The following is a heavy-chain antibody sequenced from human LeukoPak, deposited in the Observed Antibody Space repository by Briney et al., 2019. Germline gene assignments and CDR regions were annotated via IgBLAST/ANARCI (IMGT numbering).Heavy chain of an antibody. D-gene: IGHD3-9*01. Sequence: KTSETLSLTCTVSGGSISSTTYYWGWIRQPPGKGLEWIGSIYYSGSTYYSPSLKSRVTISVDTSKNQFSLKLSSVTAADTAVYYCARELDILTGYFSVDAFDIWGQGTMVTVSS. J-gene: IGHJ3*02. CDR1: GGSISSTTYY. V-gene: IGHV4-39*07. CDR2: IYYSGST. CDR3: ARELDILTGYFSVDAFDI.